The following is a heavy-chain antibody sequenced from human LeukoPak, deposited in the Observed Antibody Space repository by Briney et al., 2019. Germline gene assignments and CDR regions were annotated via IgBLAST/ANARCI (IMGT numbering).Heavy chain of an antibody. D-gene: IGHD1-14*01. CDR1: GLTFSTSG. CDR3: ATETNGRHYDY. J-gene: IGHJ4*02. CDR2: IGPTGSDR. V-gene: IGHV3-21*01. Sequence: GGSLTLSCTASGLTFSTSGFNWVRQAPGKGLEWVASIGPTGSDRYHADSIKGRFTISRDNANNFLYLQMNSLRAEDTAVYYCATETNGRHYDYWGQGTLLTVSS.